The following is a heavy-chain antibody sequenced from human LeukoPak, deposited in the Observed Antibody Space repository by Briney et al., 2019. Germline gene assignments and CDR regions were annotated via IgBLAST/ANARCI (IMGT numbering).Heavy chain of an antibody. D-gene: IGHD6-6*01. Sequence: SQTLSLTCTISGDSVSSNSAAWNWIRQSPSRGLEWLGRTYYRSKWYNDYAVSVKSRITINPDTSKNQFSLQLNSVTPEDTAVYYCASVGIAAYGMDVWGQGTTVTVSS. CDR1: GDSVSSNSAA. CDR2: TYYRSKWYN. CDR3: ASVGIAAYGMDV. V-gene: IGHV6-1*01. J-gene: IGHJ6*02.